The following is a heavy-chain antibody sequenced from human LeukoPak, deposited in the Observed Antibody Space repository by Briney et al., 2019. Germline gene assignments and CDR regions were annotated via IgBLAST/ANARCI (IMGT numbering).Heavy chain of an antibody. CDR3: ATKVAGTSHFSS. D-gene: IGHD6-19*01. CDR1: GFTFNNFE. Sequence: PGGSLRLSCAASGFTFNNFEMNWVRQAPGKGLEWISYVSGSGDEIHYGDSVKGRFTISRDNAQSSLYLQLYSLRAEDTAAYYCATKVAGTSHFSSWGVGTLVTVSS. V-gene: IGHV3-48*03. CDR2: VSGSGDEI. J-gene: IGHJ4*02.